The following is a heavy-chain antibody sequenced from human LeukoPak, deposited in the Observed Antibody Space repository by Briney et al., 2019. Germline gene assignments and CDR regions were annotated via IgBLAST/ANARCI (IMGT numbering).Heavy chain of an antibody. J-gene: IGHJ4*02. CDR1: GIYFSSHG. V-gene: IGHV3-23*01. CDR3: AKGAYHDD. D-gene: IGHD3-3*01. Sequence: GGSLRLSCAASGIYFSSHGMNWVRQAPGKGLEWVSTISGDGADTFYADSVKGRFTISRDNSKNTLYLQMNSPRADDTAIYYCAKGAYHDDWGQGTLVTVSS. CDR2: ISGDGADT.